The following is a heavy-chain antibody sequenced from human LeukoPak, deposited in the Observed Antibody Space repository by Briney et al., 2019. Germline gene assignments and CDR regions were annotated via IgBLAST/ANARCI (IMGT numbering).Heavy chain of an antibody. J-gene: IGHJ4*02. CDR3: ARQKILDDNYDSSGYYVDQ. CDR1: NASIISSSYY. CDR2: IYYRGRT. D-gene: IGHD3-22*01. V-gene: IGHV4-39*01. Sequence: SETLSLTCSVSNASIISSSYYWGWIRQPPGKGLEWIGSIYYRGRTYYNPSLKIRVTISADASKNQFSLNLNSVTASDTAVYYCARQKILDDNYDSSGYYVDQWGQGSLVTVSS.